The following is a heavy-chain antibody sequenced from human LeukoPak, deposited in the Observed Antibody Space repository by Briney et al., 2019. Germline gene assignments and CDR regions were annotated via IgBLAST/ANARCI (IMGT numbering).Heavy chain of an antibody. V-gene: IGHV3-23*01. D-gene: IGHD6-6*01. J-gene: IGHJ4*02. Sequence: GGSLRLSCAASGFTISSYGMSWVRQAPGKGLEWVSGISGSGGNIHYADSVKGRFTISRDNSRNTLYVQMNSLRAEDTAVYYCAKDRSSLAREYFDYWGQGSLVTVSS. CDR2: ISGSGGNI. CDR1: GFTISSYG. CDR3: AKDRSSLAREYFDY.